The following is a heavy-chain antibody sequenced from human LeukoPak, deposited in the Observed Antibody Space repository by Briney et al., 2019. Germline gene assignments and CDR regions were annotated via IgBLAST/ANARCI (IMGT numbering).Heavy chain of an antibody. V-gene: IGHV1-2*02. CDR2: INPNSGGT. J-gene: IGHJ6*02. Sequence: ASVKVSCKASGYTFTGYYMHWVRQAPGQGLEWMGWINPNSGGTNYAQKFQGRVTMTRDTSISTAYMELSRLRSDDTAVYYCARMFVPAATYYYYGVDVWGQGTTVTVSS. CDR1: GYTFTGYY. CDR3: ARMFVPAATYYYYGVDV. D-gene: IGHD2-2*01.